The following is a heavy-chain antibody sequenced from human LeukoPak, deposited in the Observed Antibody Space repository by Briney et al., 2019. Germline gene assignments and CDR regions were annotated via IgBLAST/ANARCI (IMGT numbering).Heavy chain of an antibody. V-gene: IGHV4-59*01. Sequence: SETLSLTCAVYGGSFSGYYWSWIRQPPGKGLEWIGYIYYSGSTNYNPSLKSRVTISVDTSKNQFSLKLSSVTAADTAVYYCARDRRSYGMDVWGQGTTVTVSS. CDR1: GGSFSGYY. CDR3: ARDRRSYGMDV. J-gene: IGHJ6*02. CDR2: IYYSGST.